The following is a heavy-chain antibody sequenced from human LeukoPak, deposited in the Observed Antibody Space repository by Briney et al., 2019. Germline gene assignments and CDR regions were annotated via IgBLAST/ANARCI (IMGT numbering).Heavy chain of an antibody. CDR3: AKGLGWNSRRGWAYYFDF. CDR2: ITGGGDVT. V-gene: IGHV3-23*01. J-gene: IGHJ4*02. D-gene: IGHD1-7*01. Sequence: GASLRLSCAASGFTLSNYAMNWVRQAPGKGLEWVSGITGGGDVTYYTDSVKGRFTISRDNSKNTLYLQMNSLRVEDTAVYYCAKGLGWNSRRGWAYYFDFWGQGTLVTVSS. CDR1: GFTLSNYA.